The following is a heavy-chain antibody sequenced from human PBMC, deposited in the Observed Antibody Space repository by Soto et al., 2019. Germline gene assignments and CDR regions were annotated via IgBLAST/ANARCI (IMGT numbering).Heavy chain of an antibody. D-gene: IGHD1-7*01. CDR1: GFTFSSYG. CDR3: AREGIIYNWNYGSGGGMDV. V-gene: IGHV3-33*01. J-gene: IGHJ6*02. CDR2: IWYDGSNK. Sequence: GGSLRLSCAASGFTFSSYGMHWVRQAPGKGLEWVAVIWYDGSNKYYADSVKGRFTISRDNSKNTLYLQMNSLRAEDTAVYYCAREGIIYNWNYGSGGGMDVWGQGTTVTVSS.